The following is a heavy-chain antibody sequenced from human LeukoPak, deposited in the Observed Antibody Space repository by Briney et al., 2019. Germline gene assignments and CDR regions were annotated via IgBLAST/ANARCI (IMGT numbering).Heavy chain of an antibody. CDR2: IYYSGST. V-gene: IGHV4-39*01. CDR1: GGPISSSSYY. J-gene: IGHJ5*02. Sequence: SETLSLTCTVSGGPISSSSYYWGWIRQPPGKGLEWIGSIYYSGSTYYNPSLKSRVTISVDTSKNQFSLKLSSVTAADTAVYYCARKYIVVVPAAMPTNWFDPWGQGTLVTVSS. CDR3: ARKYIVVVPAAMPTNWFDP. D-gene: IGHD2-2*01.